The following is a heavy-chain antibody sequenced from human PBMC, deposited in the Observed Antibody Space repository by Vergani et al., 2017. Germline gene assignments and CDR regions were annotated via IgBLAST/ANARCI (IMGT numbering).Heavy chain of an antibody. V-gene: IGHV3-30*18. CDR1: GFTFSSYG. D-gene: IGHD5-18*01. Sequence: QVQLVESGGGVVQPGRSLRLSCAASGFTFSSYGMYWVRQAPGKGLWWGAGILYVVSNKYYADSVKGRFTISSDNSKNTLDLQMNSLRAEETAVYYCAKEHWGDSYDYNYYYYYGMDVWGQGTTVTVSS. CDR2: ILYVVSNK. J-gene: IGHJ6*02. CDR3: AKEHWGDSYDYNYYYYYGMDV.